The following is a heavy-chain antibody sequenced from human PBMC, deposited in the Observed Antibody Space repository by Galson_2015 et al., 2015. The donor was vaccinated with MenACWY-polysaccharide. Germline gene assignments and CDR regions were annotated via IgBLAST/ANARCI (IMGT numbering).Heavy chain of an antibody. CDR1: GFTFGNHP. CDR3: AKGLGYCPRASCYEDY. J-gene: IGHJ4*02. CDR2: SLDSGRGT. D-gene: IGHD2-2*01. V-gene: IGHV3-23*01. Sequence: SLRLSCAGSGFTFGNHPMNWVRQAPGKGLEWVSVSLDSGRGTYYADSVKGRFSISRDISKNTLYLQMNSLRVDDTAIYYCAKGLGYCPRASCYEDYWGQGTLVTVSS.